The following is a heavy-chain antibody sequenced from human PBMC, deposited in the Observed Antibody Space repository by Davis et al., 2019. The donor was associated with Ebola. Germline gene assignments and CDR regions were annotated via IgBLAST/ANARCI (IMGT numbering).Heavy chain of an antibody. D-gene: IGHD6-19*01. CDR1: GFTFKHNG. CDR3: ARSARVAAVGYSDY. V-gene: IGHV3-23*01. Sequence: GESLKISCVVSGFTFKHNGMSWVRQAPGKGLEWLSSISGSGSSTYYTDSVRGRFTISRDNSNDTVYLQMDSLRVEDTAKYYCARSARVAAVGYSDYWGQGALVTVSS. CDR2: ISGSGSST. J-gene: IGHJ4*02.